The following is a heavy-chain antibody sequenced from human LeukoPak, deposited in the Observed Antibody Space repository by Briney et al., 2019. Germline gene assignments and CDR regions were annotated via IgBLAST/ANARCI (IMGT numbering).Heavy chain of an antibody. D-gene: IGHD6-13*01. Sequence: SETLSLTCTVSGGSISSYYWSWIRQPPGKGLEWIGYIYTSGSTNYNPSLKSRVTISVDTSKNQFSLKLSSVTAADTAVYYCARRGVGAARDWFDPWGREPWSPSPQ. CDR1: GGSISSYY. CDR3: ARRGVGAARDWFDP. V-gene: IGHV4-4*09. J-gene: IGHJ5*02. CDR2: IYTSGST.